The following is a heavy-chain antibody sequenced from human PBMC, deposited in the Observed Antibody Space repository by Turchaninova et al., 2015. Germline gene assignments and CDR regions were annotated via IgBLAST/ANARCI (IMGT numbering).Heavy chain of an antibody. Sequence: VGSWGGLVQPGGSLKLSCAASGFTVSGSAVHWVRQASGKGLEWVGRIRSKSNNYATAYAEPVKGRFTISRDDSENTAYLQMNGLKTEDTAVYYCTRQDGDYRGSDGFHLWGQGTLVTVSS. CDR2: IRSKSNNYAT. D-gene: IGHD4-17*01. CDR1: GFTVSGSA. J-gene: IGHJ1*01. CDR3: TRQDGDYRGSDGFHL. V-gene: IGHV3-73*01.